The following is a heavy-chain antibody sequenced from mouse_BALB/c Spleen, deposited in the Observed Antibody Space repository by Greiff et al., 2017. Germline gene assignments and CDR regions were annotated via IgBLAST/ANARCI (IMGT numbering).Heavy chain of an antibody. Sequence: EVKLMESGPGLVKPSQSLSLTCTVTGYSTTSDYAWNWIRQFPGNKLEWMGYISYSGSTSYNPSLKSRISITRDTSKNQFFLQLNSVTTEDTATYYCARDFTTATNWYFDVWGAGTTVTVSS. CDR1: GYSTTSDYA. CDR2: ISYSGST. J-gene: IGHJ1*01. CDR3: ARDFTTATNWYFDV. D-gene: IGHD1-2*01. V-gene: IGHV3-2*02.